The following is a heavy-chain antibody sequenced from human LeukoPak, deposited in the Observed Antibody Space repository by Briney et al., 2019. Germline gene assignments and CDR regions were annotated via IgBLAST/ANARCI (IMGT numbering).Heavy chain of an antibody. CDR3: ARLNSGTYLDY. D-gene: IGHD1-26*01. CDR2: IDWDDDK. Sequence: SGPALVKPTQTLTMTCTFSGFSLSTSGMRVSWIRQAPGKALEWPARIDWDDDKFYSTSLKTRLTISKDTSKNQVVLTMTNMDPVDTATYYCARLNSGTYLDYWGQGTLVTVSS. CDR1: GFSLSTSGMR. V-gene: IGHV2-70*04. J-gene: IGHJ4*02.